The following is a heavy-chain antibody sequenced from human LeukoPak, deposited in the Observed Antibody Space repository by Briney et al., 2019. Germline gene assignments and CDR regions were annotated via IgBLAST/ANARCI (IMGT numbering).Heavy chain of an antibody. CDR1: GYSISSGYY. V-gene: IGHV4-38-2*02. Sequence: SETLSLTCTVSGYSISSGYYWGWIRQPPGKGLEWIGSIYHSGRTFYNPSLKSRVTISVDTSKNQFSLKLSSVTAADTAVYYCARGIAIYYYYYMDVWGKGTTVTISS. D-gene: IGHD6-13*01. CDR2: IYHSGRT. CDR3: ARGIAIYYYYYMDV. J-gene: IGHJ6*03.